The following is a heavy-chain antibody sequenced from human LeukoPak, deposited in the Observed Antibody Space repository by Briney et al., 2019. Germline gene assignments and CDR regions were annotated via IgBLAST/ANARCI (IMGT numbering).Heavy chain of an antibody. CDR3: ARAVGASEGVDY. Sequence: GGSLRLSCAASGFTFSSYEMNWVRQAPGKGLEWVSYISSSGSTIYYADSVKGRFTISRDNARNSLYLQMNSLRAEDTAVYYCARAVGASEGVDYWGQGTLVTVSS. CDR2: ISSSGSTI. J-gene: IGHJ4*02. V-gene: IGHV3-48*03. CDR1: GFTFSSYE. D-gene: IGHD1-26*01.